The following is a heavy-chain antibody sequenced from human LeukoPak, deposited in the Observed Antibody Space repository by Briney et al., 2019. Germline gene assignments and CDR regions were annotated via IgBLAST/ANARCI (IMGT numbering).Heavy chain of an antibody. Sequence: ASVTVSYQASGYTFTSYGISWVRQAPGQGLAGMGWISAYNGNTNYAQMLQDRVTMTTDTSTSTAYMELRSLRSDDTAVYYCARVRRELLKPDWFDPWGQGTLVTVSS. D-gene: IGHD1-26*01. CDR3: ARVRRELLKPDWFDP. CDR2: ISAYNGNT. J-gene: IGHJ5*02. CDR1: GYTFTSYG. V-gene: IGHV1-18*01.